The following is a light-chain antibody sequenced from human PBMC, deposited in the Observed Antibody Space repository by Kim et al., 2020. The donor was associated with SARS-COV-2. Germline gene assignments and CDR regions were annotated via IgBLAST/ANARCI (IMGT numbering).Light chain of an antibody. V-gene: IGLV2-14*03. CDR2: DVS. CDR3: SSFTTSISYV. J-gene: IGLJ1*01. Sequence: QPVLTQPASVSGSPGQSITISCTGTSGDIGASKFVSWYQQHPGKAPNLLIYDVSKRPSGLSDRFSASKSGNTASLTISGLQAEDEADYYCSSFTTSISYVFGTGTKVTVL. CDR1: SGDIGASKF.